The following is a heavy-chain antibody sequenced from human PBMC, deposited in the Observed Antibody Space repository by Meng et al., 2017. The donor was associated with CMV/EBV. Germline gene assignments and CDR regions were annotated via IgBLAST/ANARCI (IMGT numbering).Heavy chain of an antibody. Sequence: GESLKISCAASGFTFSSYAMHWVRQAPGKGLGYVSAISSNGGSTYYADSVKGRFTISRDNSKNTLYLQMGSLRAEDMAVYYCARGPGGFGAYYGMDVWGQGTTVTVSS. CDR1: GFTFSSYA. CDR2: ISSNGGST. V-gene: IGHV3-64*02. CDR3: ARGPGGFGAYYGMDV. J-gene: IGHJ6*02. D-gene: IGHD3-16*01.